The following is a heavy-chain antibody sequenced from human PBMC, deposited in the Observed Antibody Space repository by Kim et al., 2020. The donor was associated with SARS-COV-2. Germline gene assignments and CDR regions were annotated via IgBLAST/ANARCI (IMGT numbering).Heavy chain of an antibody. CDR2: INPNSGDR. CDR1: GYTFTGYH. CDR3: ATENRAFDF. D-gene: IGHD1-26*01. J-gene: IGHJ4*02. V-gene: IGHV1-2*02. Sequence: ASVKVSCKASGYTFTGYHIHWVRQAPGQGLEWMGWINPNSGDRNYAQKFQGRVTMTRDTSTSTAYMELSRLRSDDKADTGVYYCATENRAFDFCGQGTLVTGSS.